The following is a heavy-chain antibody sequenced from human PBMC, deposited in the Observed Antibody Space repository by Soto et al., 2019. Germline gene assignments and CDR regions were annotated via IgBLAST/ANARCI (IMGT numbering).Heavy chain of an antibody. CDR2: IKTKTDGGTT. V-gene: IGHV3-15*01. CDR3: TPVSVKGAFDI. J-gene: IGHJ3*02. D-gene: IGHD4-17*01. CDR1: GFTFSNVW. Sequence: GGSLRLSXAASGFTFSNVWMSWVRQAPGKGLEWVGRIKTKTDGGTTDYAALVKGRFTISRDDSINTLYLQMNSLKTEDTAVYYCTPVSVKGAFDIWGQGTMVTVSS.